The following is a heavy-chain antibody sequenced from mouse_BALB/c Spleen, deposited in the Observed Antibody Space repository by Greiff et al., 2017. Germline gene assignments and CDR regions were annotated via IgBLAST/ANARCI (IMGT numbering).Heavy chain of an antibody. CDR1: GYTFTSYW. Sequence: QVQLQQSGAELARPGASVKLSCKASGYTFTSYWMQWVKQRPGQGLEWIGAIYPGDGDTRYTQKFKGKATLTADKSSSTAYMQLSSLASEDSAVYYCARSGITTVVDYAMDYWGQGTSVTVSS. V-gene: IGHV1-87*01. D-gene: IGHD1-1*01. J-gene: IGHJ4*01. CDR2: IYPGDGDT. CDR3: ARSGITTVVDYAMDY.